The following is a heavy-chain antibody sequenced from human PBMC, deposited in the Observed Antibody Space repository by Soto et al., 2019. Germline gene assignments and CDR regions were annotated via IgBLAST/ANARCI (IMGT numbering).Heavy chain of an antibody. J-gene: IGHJ4*02. D-gene: IGHD3-22*01. V-gene: IGHV3-23*01. CDR1: GFTFSRYG. CDR3: GKAPEWSRDRIGYSDF. CDR2: ISGSDGRT. Sequence: PGGSLRLSCAASGFTFSRYGMSWVRQAPGKGLEWVSGISGSDGRTYYADSVKGRFTISRDNSKNTLYLQMNSLRVDDTAVYYCGKAPEWSRDRIGYSDFWGQGTLVTVSS.